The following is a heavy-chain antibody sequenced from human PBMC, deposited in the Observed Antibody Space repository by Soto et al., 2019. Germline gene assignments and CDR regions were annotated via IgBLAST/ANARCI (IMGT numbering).Heavy chain of an antibody. CDR2: IRGNGGKQ. V-gene: IGHV3-7*01. Sequence: GGSLRLSCAASGFTFSRYWMDWVRQAPRKGLEWVSTIRGNGGKQYYVDSVKGRFTISRDNAKNTMYLQMNSLRAEDTAVYYCAVPPIRYATRPFDFWGQGTLVTVSS. CDR1: GFTFSRYW. J-gene: IGHJ4*02. D-gene: IGHD2-2*01. CDR3: AVPPIRYATRPFDF.